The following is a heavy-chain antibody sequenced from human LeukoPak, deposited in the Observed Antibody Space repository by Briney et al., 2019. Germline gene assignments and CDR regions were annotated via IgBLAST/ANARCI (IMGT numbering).Heavy chain of an antibody. Sequence: PSQTLSLTCTVSGGSISSGDYYWSWIRQPPGKGLEWIGYIYYSGSTYYNPSLKSRVTMSVDTSKNQFSLKLSSVTAADTAVYYCARDGQWLDTFDYWGQGTLVTVSS. CDR3: ARDGQWLDTFDY. CDR2: IYYSGST. J-gene: IGHJ4*02. D-gene: IGHD6-19*01. V-gene: IGHV4-30-4*08. CDR1: GGSISSGDYY.